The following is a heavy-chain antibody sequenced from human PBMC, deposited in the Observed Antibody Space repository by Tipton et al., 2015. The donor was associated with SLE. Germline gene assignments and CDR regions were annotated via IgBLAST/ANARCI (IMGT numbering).Heavy chain of an antibody. J-gene: IGHJ4*02. CDR2: ISYDGSNK. V-gene: IGHV3-30*04. CDR1: GFTFSSYA. D-gene: IGHD6-6*01. Sequence: RSLRLSCAASGFTFSSYAMHWVRQAPGKGLEWVAVISYDGSNKYYADSVKGRFTISRDNSKNTLYLQMNSLRAEDTAVYYCARDLLIRYSSSLDYWRQGTLVSFSS. CDR3: ARDLLIRYSSSLDY.